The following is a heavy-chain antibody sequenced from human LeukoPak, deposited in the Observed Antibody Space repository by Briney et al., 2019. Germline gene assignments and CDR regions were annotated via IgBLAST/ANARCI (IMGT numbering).Heavy chain of an antibody. CDR1: GFTVSTNY. CDR2: LYHGGST. D-gene: IGHD3-10*01. J-gene: IGHJ4*02. CDR3: ASDPPGDIGLGF. Sequence: PGGSLRLSCAASGFTVSTNYMSWVRQAPGKGLEWVSVLYHGGSTYYADSVKGRFTISRDNSNNTLYLQMNRLRVKDTAVYYCASDPPGDIGLGFWGQGTLVTVSS. V-gene: IGHV3-53*01.